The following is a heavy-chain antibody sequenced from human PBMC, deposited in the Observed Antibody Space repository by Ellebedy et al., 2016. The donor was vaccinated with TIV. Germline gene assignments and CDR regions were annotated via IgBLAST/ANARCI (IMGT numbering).Heavy chain of an antibody. CDR1: GGSISSSSYY. CDR3: ARQDYDSSGKLRRSYYFDY. Sequence: SETLSLTXIVSGGSISSSSYYWGWIRQPPGKGLEWIGSIYYSGSTHYNPSLKSRVTISVDTSKNQFSLKLSSVTAADTAVYYCARQDYDSSGKLRRSYYFDYWGQGTLVTVSS. CDR2: IYYSGST. D-gene: IGHD3-22*01. V-gene: IGHV4-39*01. J-gene: IGHJ4*02.